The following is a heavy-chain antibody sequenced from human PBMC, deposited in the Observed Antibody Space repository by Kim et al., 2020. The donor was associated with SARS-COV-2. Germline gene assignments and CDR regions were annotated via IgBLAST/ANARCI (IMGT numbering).Heavy chain of an antibody. Sequence: GGSLRLSCAASGFTFSSYSMNWVRQAPGKGLEWVSSISSSSSYIYYADSVKGRFTISRDNAKNSLYLQMNSLRAEDTAVYYCARDRRMVRGPENHYYYYGMDVWGQGTTVTVSS. CDR1: GFTFSSYS. CDR2: ISSSSSYI. J-gene: IGHJ6*02. CDR3: ARDRRMVRGPENHYYYYGMDV. D-gene: IGHD3-10*01. V-gene: IGHV3-21*01.